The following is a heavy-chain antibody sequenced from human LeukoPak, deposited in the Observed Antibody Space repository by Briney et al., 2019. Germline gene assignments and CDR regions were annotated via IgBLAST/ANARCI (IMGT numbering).Heavy chain of an antibody. CDR3: ASAGYSSGWYYFDY. Sequence: PGGSLRLSCAASGFTVSSNYMSWVRQAPGKGLGWVSVIYSGGSTYYADSVKGRFTISRDNSKNTLYLQMNSLRAEDTAVYYCASAGYSSGWYYFDYWGQGTLVTVSS. J-gene: IGHJ4*02. CDR1: GFTVSSNY. CDR2: IYSGGST. V-gene: IGHV3-66*01. D-gene: IGHD6-19*01.